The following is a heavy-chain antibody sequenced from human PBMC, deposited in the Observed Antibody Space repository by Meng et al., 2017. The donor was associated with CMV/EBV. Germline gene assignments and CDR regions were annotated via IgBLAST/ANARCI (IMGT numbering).Heavy chain of an antibody. V-gene: IGHV1-8*03. CDR3: SRVVVPAAIRAITVFWSGCSGYDMDV. D-gene: IGHD2-2*02. Sequence: ASVQVSCKASGCTFTSYDINWVGQPTGQGLEWMGWMKPNSGNTVYAQKFQGRVTITRNTSISTAYMGLSSLRSAEPAVYYCSRVVVPAAIRAITVFWSGCSGYDMDVWGQGTTVTVSS. J-gene: IGHJ6*02. CDR1: GCTFTSYD. CDR2: MKPNSGNT.